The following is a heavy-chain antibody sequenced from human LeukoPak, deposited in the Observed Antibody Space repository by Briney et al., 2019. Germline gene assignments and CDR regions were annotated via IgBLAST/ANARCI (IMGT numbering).Heavy chain of an antibody. CDR3: VREAGYCAPVCVKTNWFDP. D-gene: IGHD2-15*01. CDR2: ISNGKT. Sequence: SSETLSLTCTVSGGSITSSSYYWGWIRQPPGKGLEWVAAISNGKTYYADSVRGRFAISRDDSTNTVYLHMNSLRDEDTALYHCVREAGYCAPVCVKTNWFDPWGQGTLVTVSS. CDR1: GGSITSSSYY. J-gene: IGHJ5*02. V-gene: IGHV3-53*01.